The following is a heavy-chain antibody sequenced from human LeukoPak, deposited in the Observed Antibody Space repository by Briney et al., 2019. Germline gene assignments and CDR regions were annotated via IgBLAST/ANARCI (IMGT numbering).Heavy chain of an antibody. V-gene: IGHV4-59*12. CDR3: ARGSEDTAMVTFDY. CDR1: GGSISSYY. CDR2: MYYSGST. J-gene: IGHJ4*02. Sequence: SETLSLTCTVSGGSISSYYWSWIRQPPGKGLEWIGYMYYSGSTNYNPSLKSRVTISVDTSKNQFSLKLSSVTAADTAVYYCARGSEDTAMVTFDYWGQGTLVTVSS. D-gene: IGHD5-18*01.